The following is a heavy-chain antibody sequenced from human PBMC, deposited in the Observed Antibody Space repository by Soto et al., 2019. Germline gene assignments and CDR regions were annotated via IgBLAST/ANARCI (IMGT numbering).Heavy chain of an antibody. CDR2: ISSSSSTI. Sequence: EVQLVESGGGLVQPGGSLRLSCAASGFTFSSYSMNWVRQAPGKGLEWVSYISSSSSTIYYADSVKGRFTISRDNAKNSLYLQMNSLRDEDTAVYYCARRRSGSYYVDAFDIWGQGTMVTVSS. J-gene: IGHJ3*02. V-gene: IGHV3-48*02. CDR1: GFTFSSYS. D-gene: IGHD1-26*01. CDR3: ARRRSGSYYVDAFDI.